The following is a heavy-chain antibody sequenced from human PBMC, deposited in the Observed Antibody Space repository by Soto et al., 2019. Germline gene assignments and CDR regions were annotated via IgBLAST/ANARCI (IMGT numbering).Heavy chain of an antibody. CDR1: GFTFTTFD. CDR2: ISGSGGGT. CDR3: AKKSGNYHYFDY. Sequence: GGSLRLSCAASGFTFTTFDMRWVRQAPGKGLEWISTISGSGGGTWYEDSVKGRFPGSRDNSKNTVYLQMNSLRAEDTAVYFCAKKSGNYHYFDYWGQGTLVTVSS. J-gene: IGHJ4*02. D-gene: IGHD1-26*01. V-gene: IGHV3-23*01.